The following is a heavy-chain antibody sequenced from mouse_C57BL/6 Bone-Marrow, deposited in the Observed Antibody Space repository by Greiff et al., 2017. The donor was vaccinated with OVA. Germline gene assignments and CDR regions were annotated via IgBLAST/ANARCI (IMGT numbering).Heavy chain of an antibody. D-gene: IGHD4-1*01. V-gene: IGHV14-4*01. CDR2: IDPENGDT. CDR3: TTVTGAY. J-gene: IGHJ3*01. Sequence: EVMLVESGAELVRPGASVKLSCTASGFNIKDDYMHWVKQRPEQGLEWIGWIDPENGDTEYASKFQGKATITADTSSNTAYLQLSSLTSEDTAVYYCTTVTGAYWGQGTLVTVSA. CDR1: GFNIKDDY.